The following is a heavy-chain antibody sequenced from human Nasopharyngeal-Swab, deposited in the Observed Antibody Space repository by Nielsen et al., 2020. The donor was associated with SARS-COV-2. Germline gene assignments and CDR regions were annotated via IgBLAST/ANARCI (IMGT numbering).Heavy chain of an antibody. CDR1: GYTFTSHA. CDR2: INAGNGNT. D-gene: IGHD3-3*01. J-gene: IGHJ5*02. CDR3: ARVTYYDFWSGTNWFDP. Sequence: ASVKVSCKASGYTFTSHAIHWVRQAPGQRLEWMGWINAGNGNTKYSQKFQGRVTITRDTSASTAYMELSSLRSEDTAVYYCARVTYYDFWSGTNWFDPWGQGTLVTVPS. V-gene: IGHV1-3*01.